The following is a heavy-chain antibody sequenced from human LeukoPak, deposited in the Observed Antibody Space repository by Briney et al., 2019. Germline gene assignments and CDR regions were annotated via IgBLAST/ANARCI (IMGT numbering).Heavy chain of an antibody. J-gene: IGHJ4*02. Sequence: ASVKVSCKPSGYTFTDSYIHWVRQAPGVGLQWMGWISPNNGDTKYAEDFQDRVTMTRDTSISTAYMELIGLTPDDTAVYYCVRSPIGASAYWGRGTLVTVSS. V-gene: IGHV1-2*02. CDR1: GYTFTDSY. CDR2: ISPNNGDT. D-gene: IGHD3-10*01. CDR3: VRSPIGASAY.